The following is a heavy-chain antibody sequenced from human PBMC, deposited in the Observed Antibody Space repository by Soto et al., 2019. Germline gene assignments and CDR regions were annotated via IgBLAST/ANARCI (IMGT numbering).Heavy chain of an antibody. Sequence: GESLKISCKGSGYSFTSYWIGWVRQMPGKGLEWMGIIYPGDSDTRYSPSFQGQVTISADKSISTAYLQWSSLKASDTAMYYCARIPVRGVPLRFYYYYGMDVWGQGTTVTVS. D-gene: IGHD3-10*01. CDR2: IYPGDSDT. V-gene: IGHV5-51*01. CDR1: GYSFTSYW. CDR3: ARIPVRGVPLRFYYYYGMDV. J-gene: IGHJ6*02.